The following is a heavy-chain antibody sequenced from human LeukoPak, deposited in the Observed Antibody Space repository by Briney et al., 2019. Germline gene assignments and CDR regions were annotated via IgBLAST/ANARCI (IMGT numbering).Heavy chain of an antibody. CDR2: IYRSGST. J-gene: IGHJ4*02. D-gene: IGHD3-10*01. CDR3: ARTQLRGFYFDY. CDR1: GYSISSGYY. V-gene: IGHV4-38-2*01. Sequence: SETLSLTCAVSGYSISSGYYWGWIRQPPGKGLEWIGSIYRSGSTYYNPSLKSRVTISVDTSQNQFSLKLSSVTAADTAVYYCARTQLRGFYFDYWGQGTLVTVSS.